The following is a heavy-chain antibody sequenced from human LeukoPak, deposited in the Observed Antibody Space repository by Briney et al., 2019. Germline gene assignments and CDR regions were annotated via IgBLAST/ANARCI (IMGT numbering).Heavy chain of an antibody. CDR1: GYTFTNYG. Sequence: ASVKVSCKAFGYTFTNYGISWVRQAPGQGLEWMGWINPNSGGTNYAQKFQGRVTMTRDTSISTAYMELSRLRSDDTAVYYCARGTVDHFDYWGQGTLVTVSS. D-gene: IGHD4-23*01. CDR3: ARGTVDHFDY. CDR2: INPNSGGT. J-gene: IGHJ4*02. V-gene: IGHV1-2*02.